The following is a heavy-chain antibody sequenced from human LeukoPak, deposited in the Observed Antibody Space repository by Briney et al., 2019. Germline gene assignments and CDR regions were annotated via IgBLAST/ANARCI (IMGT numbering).Heavy chain of an antibody. J-gene: IGHJ4*02. V-gene: IGHV3-7*03. CDR1: GLTFSDDW. Sequence: GGSLRLSCKTSGLTFSDDWMNWVRQAPGKGPEWVANINQYASGASYVDSVRGRFTISRDNAKESVYLQMNSLRADDTAIYYCARGLRWPDFWGQGTLVTVSS. CDR3: ARGLRWPDF. D-gene: IGHD4-23*01. CDR2: INQYASGA.